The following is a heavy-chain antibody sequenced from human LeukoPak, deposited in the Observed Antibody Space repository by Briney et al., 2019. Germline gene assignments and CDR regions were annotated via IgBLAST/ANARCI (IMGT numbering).Heavy chain of an antibody. CDR3: ARSYRRGAITMLRGVANRGAFDI. D-gene: IGHD3-10*01. J-gene: IGHJ3*02. CDR1: GFTVSSNS. CDR2: IYSDNT. Sequence: GGSLRLSCTVSGFTVSSNSMSWVRQAPGKGLEWVSFIYSDNTHYSDSVKGRFTISRDNSKNTLYLQMSSLRAEDTAVYYCARSYRRGAITMLRGVANRGAFDIWGQGTMVTVSS. V-gene: IGHV3-66*03.